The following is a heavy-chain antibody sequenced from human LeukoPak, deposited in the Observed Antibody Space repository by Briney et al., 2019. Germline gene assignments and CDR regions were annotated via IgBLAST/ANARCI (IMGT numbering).Heavy chain of an antibody. CDR2: ISSSSSTI. V-gene: IGHV3-48*01. CDR1: GFTFSSYS. Sequence: PGGSLRLSCAASGFTFSSYSMNWVRQAPGKGLEWVSYISSSSSTIYYADSVKGRFTISRDNAKNPLYLQMNSLRAEDTAVYYCARGAGGYSSSWYRDWGQGTLVTVSS. CDR3: ARGAGGYSSSWYRD. J-gene: IGHJ4*02. D-gene: IGHD6-13*01.